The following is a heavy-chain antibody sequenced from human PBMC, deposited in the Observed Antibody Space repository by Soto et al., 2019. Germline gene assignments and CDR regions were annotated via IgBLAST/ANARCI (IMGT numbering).Heavy chain of an antibody. J-gene: IGHJ6*03. Sequence: PSETLSLTCTVSGGSISSSSYYWGWIRQPPGKGLEWIGSIYYSGSTYYNPSLKSRVTISVDTSKNQFSLKLSSVTAADTAVYYCARQDVVVVAATHYMDVWGKGTTVTVS. CDR1: GGSISSSSYY. CDR2: IYYSGST. D-gene: IGHD2-15*01. CDR3: ARQDVVVVAATHYMDV. V-gene: IGHV4-39*01.